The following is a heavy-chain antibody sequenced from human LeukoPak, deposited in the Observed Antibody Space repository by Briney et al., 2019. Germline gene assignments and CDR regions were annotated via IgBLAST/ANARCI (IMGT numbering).Heavy chain of an antibody. D-gene: IGHD6-13*01. CDR2: ISSDGSNK. CDR1: GFTFSSYA. Sequence: PGGSLRLSCAASGFTFSSYAMHWVRQAPGKGLEWVAVISSDGSNKYYADSVKGRFTISRDNSKNTLYLQMNSLRAEDTAVYYCARDPVAAASYYFDYWGQGTLVTVSS. J-gene: IGHJ4*02. V-gene: IGHV3-30-3*01. CDR3: ARDPVAAASYYFDY.